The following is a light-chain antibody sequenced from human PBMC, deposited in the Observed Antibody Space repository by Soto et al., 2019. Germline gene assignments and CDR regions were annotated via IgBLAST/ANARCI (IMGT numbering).Light chain of an antibody. Sequence: DIVMTQSPDSVAVSLGERATINCKSSQSVLYSSNNKNYLAWYQQKPGQPPKLLIYRASTRESGVPDRFSGSGSGTDFTLTISSLQAEDVAVYYCQQYYSTPLTFGQGTRLEIK. CDR2: RAS. J-gene: IGKJ5*01. CDR1: QSVLYSSNNKNY. CDR3: QQYYSTPLT. V-gene: IGKV4-1*01.